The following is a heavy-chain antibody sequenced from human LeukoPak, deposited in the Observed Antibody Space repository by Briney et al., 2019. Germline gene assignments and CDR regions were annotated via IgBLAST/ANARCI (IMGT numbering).Heavy chain of an antibody. D-gene: IGHD5-18*01. V-gene: IGHV4-59*01. J-gene: IGHJ4*02. CDR3: ARVRDSGYSYGHFDY. CDR2: IYYSGST. Sequence: SETLSLTCTVSGGSISSYYWSWIRQPPGKGLEWIGYIYYSGSTNYNPSLKSRATISVDTSKNQFSLKLSSVTAADTAVYYCARVRDSGYSYGHFDYWGQGTLVTVSS. CDR1: GGSISSYY.